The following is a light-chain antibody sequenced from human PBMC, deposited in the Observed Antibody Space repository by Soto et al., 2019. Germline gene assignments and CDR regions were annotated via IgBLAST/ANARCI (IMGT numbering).Light chain of an antibody. J-gene: IGKJ4*01. V-gene: IGKV4-1*01. CDR1: QSVLYSSNNKNY. CDR2: WAS. CDR3: QQCDSIPLT. Sequence: DLVLTQSPYSLAVSLGERATINCKSSQSVLYSSNNKNYLAWYQQKPGQPPKLLISWASTRESGVPDRFSGSGSGTDFTLTISSLQAEDVAIYYCQQCDSIPLTFGGGTKVDIK.